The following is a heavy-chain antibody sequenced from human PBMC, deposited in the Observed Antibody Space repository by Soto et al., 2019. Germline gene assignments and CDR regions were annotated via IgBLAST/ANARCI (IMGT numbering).Heavy chain of an antibody. J-gene: IGHJ6*02. CDR2: IKGDGSGI. CDR1: GFTFSSYW. V-gene: IGHV3-7*05. Sequence: EVQLVESGGGLVQPGGSLRLSCAASGFTFSSYWMSWVRQAPGKGLEWVAHIKGDGSGIEFVDSVKGRFTISRDNAKNSLFMQMTSLRADESAVYYFARGHYGLDVWGQGTTVIVSS. CDR3: ARGHYGLDV.